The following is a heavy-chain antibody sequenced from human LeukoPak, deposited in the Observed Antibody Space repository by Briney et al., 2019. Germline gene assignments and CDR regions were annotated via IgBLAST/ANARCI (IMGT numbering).Heavy chain of an antibody. D-gene: IGHD3-10*01. Sequence: KPSETLSLTCAVSGYSIRSGYFWGWIRQPPGKGLEWIASIYHSGTTYYNPSLKSQVTISVDTSKNQFSLKLSSVTAADTAVYYCALMVRGVIIRWGQGTLVTVSS. V-gene: IGHV4-38-2*01. J-gene: IGHJ4*02. CDR3: ALMVRGVIIR. CDR1: GYSIRSGYF. CDR2: IYHSGTT.